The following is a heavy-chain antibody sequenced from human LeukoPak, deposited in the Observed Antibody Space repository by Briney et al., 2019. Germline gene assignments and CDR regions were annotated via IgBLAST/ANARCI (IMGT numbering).Heavy chain of an antibody. Sequence: ASVKVSCKASGYTFTSYDINWVRQATGQGLEWMGWMNPNSGNTGYAQKFQGRVTMTRNTSISTAYMELSSLRSEDTAVYYCARVKQLVDGDYYYYYYMDVWGKGTTVTVSS. CDR1: GYTFTSYD. D-gene: IGHD6-13*01. V-gene: IGHV1-8*01. CDR2: MNPNSGNT. CDR3: ARVKQLVDGDYYYYYYMDV. J-gene: IGHJ6*03.